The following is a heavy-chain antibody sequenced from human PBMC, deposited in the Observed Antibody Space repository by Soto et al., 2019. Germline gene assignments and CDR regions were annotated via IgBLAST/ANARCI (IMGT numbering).Heavy chain of an antibody. CDR1: GYSFTSYW. CDR3: ARLEASSSKGMDV. Sequence: PGESLKISCKGSGYSFTSYWICWVRQMPGKGLEWMGIIYPGDSDTRYSPSFQGQVTISADKSISTAYLQWSSLKASDTAMYYCARLEASSSKGMDVWGQGTTVTVSS. CDR2: IYPGDSDT. V-gene: IGHV5-51*01. J-gene: IGHJ6*02. D-gene: IGHD6-6*01.